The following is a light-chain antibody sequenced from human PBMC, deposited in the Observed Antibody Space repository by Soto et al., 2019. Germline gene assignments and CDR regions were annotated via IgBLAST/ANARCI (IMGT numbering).Light chain of an antibody. V-gene: IGKV3-15*01. CDR3: QQYNNWPPIT. CDR1: QSVSSSY. J-gene: IGKJ5*01. Sequence: EIVMTQSPGTLSLSPGERATLSCRASQSVSSSYLAWYQQKPGQAPRLLIYGASTRATGIPARFSGSGCGTEFTLTISSLQSEDFSVYYCQQYNNWPPITFGQGTRLEIK. CDR2: GAS.